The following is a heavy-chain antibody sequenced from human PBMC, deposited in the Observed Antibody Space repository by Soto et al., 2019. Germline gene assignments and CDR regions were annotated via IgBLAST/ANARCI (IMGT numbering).Heavy chain of an antibody. Sequence: SETLSLTCTVSGGSISSSSYYWGWIRQPPGKGLEWIGSIYYSGSTYYNPSLKSRVTISVDTSKNQFSLKLSSVTAADTAVYYCAAVGGVFWSGYEPYYFDYWGQGTLVTVSS. CDR3: AAVGGVFWSGYEPYYFDY. V-gene: IGHV4-39*01. CDR1: GGSISSSSYY. J-gene: IGHJ4*02. CDR2: IYYSGST. D-gene: IGHD3-3*01.